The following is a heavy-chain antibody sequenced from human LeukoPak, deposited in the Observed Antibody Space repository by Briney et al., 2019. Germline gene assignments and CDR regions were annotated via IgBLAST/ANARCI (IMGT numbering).Heavy chain of an antibody. Sequence: SETLSLTCTVSGGSIKNYYWTWIRQPPGKGLEWIGYIYYSGSTSSNPSLKSRVTISVDTSKNQFSLRLKYVTAADTAVYNCPRDVPRGTGYMDVWGAGTTVTVSS. CDR3: PRDVPRGTGYMDV. CDR1: GGSIKNYY. D-gene: IGHD3-10*01. V-gene: IGHV4-59*01. J-gene: IGHJ6*03. CDR2: IYYSGST.